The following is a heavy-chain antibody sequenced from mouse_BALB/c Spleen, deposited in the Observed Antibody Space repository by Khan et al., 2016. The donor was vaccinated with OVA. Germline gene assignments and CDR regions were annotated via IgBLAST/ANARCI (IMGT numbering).Heavy chain of an antibody. CDR3: ARDGSRYNYAMDY. V-gene: IGHV3-2*02. J-gene: IGHJ4*01. CDR2: ISYSGST. D-gene: IGHD2-3*01. CDR1: GYSITSDYA. Sequence: EVQLLESGPGLVKPSQSLSLTCTVTGYSITSDYAWNWIRQFPGNTLEWLVYISYSGSTNYNPSLKSRTSITRDTSNNQFILQLNSVTTEDTATYYCARDGSRYNYAMDYWGQGTSVTVSS.